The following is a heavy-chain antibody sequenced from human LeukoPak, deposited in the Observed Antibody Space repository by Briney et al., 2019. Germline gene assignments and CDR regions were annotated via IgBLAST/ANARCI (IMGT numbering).Heavy chain of an antibody. CDR1: GFTFSSYG. CDR2: IRNDGGDK. V-gene: IGHV3-30*02. J-gene: IGHJ3*02. D-gene: IGHD3-16*02. Sequence: PGGSLRLSCAASGFTFSSYGMHWVRQAPGKGLEWVAFIRNDGGDKYYADSVKGRFTISRDNSKNTLYVQLNSLRGEDTAVYYCARGQDYVWGSYRYHDAFDIWGQGTMVTVSS. CDR3: ARGQDYVWGSYRYHDAFDI.